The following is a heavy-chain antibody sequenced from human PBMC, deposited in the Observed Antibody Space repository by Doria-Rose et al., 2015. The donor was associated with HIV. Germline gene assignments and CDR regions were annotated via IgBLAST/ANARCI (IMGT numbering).Heavy chain of an antibody. Sequence: QITLQESGPVPVKPTETLTLTCTVSGVSHSSPGMGVSWIRQPPGKALEWLANIFSVDEGSYTTSLKSRLTISRGTSKSQVVLTMTDMDPVDTATYYCARIKSSRWYHKYYFDFWGQGTLVIVSA. CDR1: GVSHSSPGMG. CDR3: ARIKSSRWYHKYYFDF. V-gene: IGHV2-26*01. J-gene: IGHJ4*02. D-gene: IGHD6-13*01. CDR2: IFSVDEG.